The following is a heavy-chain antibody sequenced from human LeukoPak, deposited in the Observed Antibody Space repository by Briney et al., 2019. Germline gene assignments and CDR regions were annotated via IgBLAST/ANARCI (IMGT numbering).Heavy chain of an antibody. CDR1: GGSISSYY. CDR2: IYYSGST. D-gene: IGHD2-8*01. J-gene: IGHJ4*02. CDR3: ARGLYCTNGVCGGGYYFDY. V-gene: IGHV4-59*01. Sequence: PSETLSLTCTVSGGSISSYYWSWIRQPPGKGLEWIGYIYYSGSTNYNPSLKSRVTISVDTSKNQFSLKLSSVTAADTAVYYCARGLYCTNGVCGGGYYFDYWGQGTLVTVSS.